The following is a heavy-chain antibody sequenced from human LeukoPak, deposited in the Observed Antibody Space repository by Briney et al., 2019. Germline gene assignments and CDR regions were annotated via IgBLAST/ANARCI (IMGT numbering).Heavy chain of an antibody. J-gene: IGHJ3*02. D-gene: IGHD6-13*01. CDR3: ARGGGSWYGADAFDI. CDR2: IYSSGST. CDR1: GETVSSGAYY. Sequence: SQTLSLTCSVSGETVSSGAYYWSWIRQHPGKGLEWIGNIYSSGSTYYNPTLRSRLTISIDTSNNQFSLKLSSVTAADTAVYYCARGGGSWYGADAFDIWGQGTMVTVSS. V-gene: IGHV4-31*03.